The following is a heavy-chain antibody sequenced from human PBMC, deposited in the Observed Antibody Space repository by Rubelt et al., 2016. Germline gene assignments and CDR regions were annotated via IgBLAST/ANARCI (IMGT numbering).Heavy chain of an antibody. Sequence: QVQLVQSGAEVKKPGSSVKVSCKASGGTFSSYAISWVRQAPGQGLEWMGGIIPISGTANYAPKCQGRVTITADESTSTAYMERSSLRSEDTAVYYCARQGDDYGGNGPLDYWGQGTLVTVSS. V-gene: IGHV1-69*01. J-gene: IGHJ4*02. CDR2: IIPISGTA. CDR1: GGTFSSYA. D-gene: IGHD4-23*01. CDR3: ARQGDDYGGNGPLDY.